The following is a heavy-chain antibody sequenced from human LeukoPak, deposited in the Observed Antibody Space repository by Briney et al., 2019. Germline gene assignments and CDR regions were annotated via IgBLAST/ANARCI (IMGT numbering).Heavy chain of an antibody. D-gene: IGHD3-10*01. J-gene: IGHJ6*03. Sequence: GASVKVSCKASGYTFTSYGISWVRQAPGQGLEWMGWINPNSGGTNYAQKFQGRVTMTRDTSISTAYMELSRLRSDDTAVYYCARSREITMVRGVIIVLSSYYYMDVWGKGTTVTISS. CDR2: INPNSGGT. V-gene: IGHV1-2*02. CDR3: ARSREITMVRGVIIVLSSYYYMDV. CDR1: GYTFTSYG.